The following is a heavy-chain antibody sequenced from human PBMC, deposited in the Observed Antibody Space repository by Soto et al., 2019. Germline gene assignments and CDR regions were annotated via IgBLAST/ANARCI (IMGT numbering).Heavy chain of an antibody. J-gene: IGHJ4*02. D-gene: IGHD3-16*01. CDR3: AKSHPSPMITFGGPRSYYFDY. Sequence: GGSLRLSCAASGFTFSSYGMHWVRQAPGKGLEWVAVISYDGSNKYYADSVKGRFTIPRDNSKNTLYLQMNSLRAEDTAVYYCAKSHPSPMITFGGPRSYYFDYWGQGTLVTVSS. CDR2: ISYDGSNK. V-gene: IGHV3-30*18. CDR1: GFTFSSYG.